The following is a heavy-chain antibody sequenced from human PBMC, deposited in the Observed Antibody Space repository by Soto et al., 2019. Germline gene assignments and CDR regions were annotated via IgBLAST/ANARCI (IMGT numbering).Heavy chain of an antibody. D-gene: IGHD3-22*01. J-gene: IGHJ3*02. CDR3: ARHDSSDAFDI. CDR2: IKQDGSEK. Sequence: GGSLRLSCAASGFTFSSYWMSWVRQAPGKGLEWVANIKQDGSEKYYVDSVKGRFTISRDNAKNSLYLQMNRLRAEDTAVYYCARHDSSDAFDIWGQGTMVTVSS. CDR1: GFTFSSYW. V-gene: IGHV3-7*01.